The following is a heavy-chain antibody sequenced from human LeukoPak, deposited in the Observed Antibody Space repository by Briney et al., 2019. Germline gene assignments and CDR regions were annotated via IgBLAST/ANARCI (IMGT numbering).Heavy chain of an antibody. CDR2: INHSGST. Sequence: SETLSLTCAVYGGSFSGYYWSWIRQPPGKGLEWIGEINHSGSTNYNPSLKSRVTISVDTSKNQFSLKLSSVTAADTAVYYCAREVDTAMVTYWGQGTLVTVSS. CDR3: AREVDTAMVTY. V-gene: IGHV4-34*01. D-gene: IGHD5-18*01. CDR1: GGSFSGYY. J-gene: IGHJ4*02.